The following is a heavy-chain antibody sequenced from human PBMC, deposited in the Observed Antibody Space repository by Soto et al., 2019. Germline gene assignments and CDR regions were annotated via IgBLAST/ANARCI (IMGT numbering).Heavy chain of an antibody. V-gene: IGHV3-30*18. J-gene: IGHJ4*02. CDR2: ISYDGSNK. CDR1: GFTFSSYG. CDR3: AKAREVIRPYYFDY. D-gene: IGHD3-16*02. Sequence: GGSLRLSCAASGFTFSSYGMHWVRQAPGKGLGWVAVISYDGSNKYYADSVKGRFTISRDNSKNTLYLQMNSLRAEDTAVYYCAKAREVIRPYYFDYWGQRTLVTVSS.